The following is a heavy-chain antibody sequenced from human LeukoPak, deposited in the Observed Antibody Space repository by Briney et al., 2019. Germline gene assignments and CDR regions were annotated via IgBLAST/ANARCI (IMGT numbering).Heavy chain of an antibody. D-gene: IGHD5-12*01. CDR1: GFTFSDYY. V-gene: IGHV3-11*04. Sequence: GGSLRLSCAASGFTFSDYYMSWIRQAPGKGLEWVSYISSSGSTIYYADSVEGRFTISRDNAKNSLYLQMNSLRAEDTAVYYCARDKMLGLRYFDYWGQGTLVTVSS. CDR3: ARDKMLGLRYFDY. CDR2: ISSSGSTI. J-gene: IGHJ4*02.